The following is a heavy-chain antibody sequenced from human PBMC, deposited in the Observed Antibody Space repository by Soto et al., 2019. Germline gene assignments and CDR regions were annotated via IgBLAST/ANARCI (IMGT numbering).Heavy chain of an antibody. D-gene: IGHD6-13*01. CDR1: GFSLSTSGVG. V-gene: IGHV2-5*02. Sequence: QITLKESGPTLVKPTQTLTVTCTFSGFSLSTSGVGVGWIRQPPGKALAWLALIYWDDDTRYIPSLKRRRTITKDTSKNQVVLTMTHMDPVDTATYFCAHRAEAGYYFDYWVQETLVTVSS. CDR3: AHRAEAGYYFDY. J-gene: IGHJ4*02. CDR2: IYWDDDT.